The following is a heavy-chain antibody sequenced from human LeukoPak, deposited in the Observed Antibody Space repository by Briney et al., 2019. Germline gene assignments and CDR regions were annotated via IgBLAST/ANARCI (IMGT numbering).Heavy chain of an antibody. Sequence: ASVKVSCKASGYTFTSYGISWVRQAPGQGLEWMGWISAYNGNTNYAQKLQGRVTMTTDTSTSTAYMELRSLRSDDTAVYYCARGIVGATCYYYYYMDVWGKGTTVTISS. D-gene: IGHD1-26*01. CDR1: GYTFTSYG. J-gene: IGHJ6*03. CDR2: ISAYNGNT. V-gene: IGHV1-18*01. CDR3: ARGIVGATCYYYYYMDV.